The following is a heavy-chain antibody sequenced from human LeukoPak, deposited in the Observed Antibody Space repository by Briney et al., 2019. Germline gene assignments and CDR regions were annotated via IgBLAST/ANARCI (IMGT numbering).Heavy chain of an antibody. J-gene: IGHJ4*02. Sequence: GRSLRLSCAASGFTFSSYGMHWVRQAPGKGLEWVAVIWYDGSNKYYADSVKGRFTISRDNSKNTLYLQMNSLRAEDTAVYYCAREGDSSSSGCDYWGQGTLVIVSS. V-gene: IGHV3-33*01. CDR2: IWYDGSNK. D-gene: IGHD6-6*01. CDR3: AREGDSSSSGCDY. CDR1: GFTFSSYG.